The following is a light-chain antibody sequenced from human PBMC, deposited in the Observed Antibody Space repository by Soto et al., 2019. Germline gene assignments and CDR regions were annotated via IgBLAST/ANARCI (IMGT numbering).Light chain of an antibody. Sequence: IQLTQSPSSLSASVGDRVTITCRTSQNVNRYLNWYQEQPGKAPKLLIYAASILQSGVPSRFSGSGSGTEFTLTISSLQSEDSAVYYCQQYVHWPPGAFGQGTKVDI. CDR2: AAS. CDR1: QNVNRY. V-gene: IGKV1-39*01. J-gene: IGKJ1*01. CDR3: QQYVHWPPGA.